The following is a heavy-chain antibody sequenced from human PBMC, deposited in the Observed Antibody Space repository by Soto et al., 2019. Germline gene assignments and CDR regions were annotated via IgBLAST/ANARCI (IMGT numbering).Heavy chain of an antibody. J-gene: IGHJ4*02. CDR2: INAGNGNT. CDR3: ARDYYIVGAIRLDY. D-gene: IGHD1-26*01. CDR1: GYTFTSYA. V-gene: IGHV1-3*01. Sequence: QVQLVQSGAEVKKPGASVKVSCKASGYTFTSYAMHWVRQAPGQRLEWMGWINAGNGNTKYSQKFQGRVTITRDTXXSTADMELSSLRSEDTAVYYCARDYYIVGAIRLDYWGQGTLVTVSS.